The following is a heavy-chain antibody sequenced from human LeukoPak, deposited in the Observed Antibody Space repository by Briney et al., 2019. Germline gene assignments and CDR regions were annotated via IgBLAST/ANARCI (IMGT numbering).Heavy chain of an antibody. CDR2: IYYSGSS. CDR3: ARLYDSSGYTNWLDP. J-gene: IGHJ5*02. CDR1: GGSISSHY. V-gene: IGHV4-59*11. D-gene: IGHD3-22*01. Sequence: SETLSLTCTVSGGSISSHYWSWIRQPPGKGLEWIGYIYYSGSSKYNPSLKSRVTISVDTSKNQFSLKLSSVTTADTAVYYCARLYDSSGYTNWLDPWGQGTLVTVSS.